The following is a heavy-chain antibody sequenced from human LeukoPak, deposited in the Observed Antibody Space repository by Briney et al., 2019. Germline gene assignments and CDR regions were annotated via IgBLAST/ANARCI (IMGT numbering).Heavy chain of an antibody. CDR2: ISISSSTI. CDR1: GFTFSSFG. J-gene: IGHJ4*02. V-gene: IGHV3-48*01. CDR3: ARIHSGYPFDY. Sequence: GGSLRLSCVASGFTFSSFGMNWVRQAPGKGLEWVSYISISSSTIYYADSVKGRFTISRDNAKNSLYLQMNSLRAEDTAVYFCARIHSGYPFDYWGQGTLDTVSS. D-gene: IGHD5-12*01.